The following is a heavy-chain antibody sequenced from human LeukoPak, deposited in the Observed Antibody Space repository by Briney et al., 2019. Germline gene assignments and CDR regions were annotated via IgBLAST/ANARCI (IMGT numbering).Heavy chain of an antibody. J-gene: IGHJ4*02. D-gene: IGHD1-26*01. CDR3: ARTVGGTVFDY. CDR1: GGSFSSYN. Sequence: SENLSLTCSVSGGSFSSYNWSWIRQPAGKGLEWIGRIHTSGTTNYNPSVKGRVTMSVDTATSQFSLQLSSVTAADTAVYYCARTVGGTVFDYWGQGNLVTVSS. V-gene: IGHV4-4*07. CDR2: IHTSGTT.